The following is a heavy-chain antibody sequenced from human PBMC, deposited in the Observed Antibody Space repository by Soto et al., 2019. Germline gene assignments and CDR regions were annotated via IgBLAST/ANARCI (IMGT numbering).Heavy chain of an antibody. CDR3: ASPDFCSGYEFPSSCMDV. D-gene: IGHD3-3*01. CDR1: GGTFSSYA. V-gene: IGHV1-69*06. J-gene: IGHJ6*02. Sequence: QVQLVQSGAEVKKPGSSVKVSCKASGGTFSSYAISWVRQAPGQGLEWMGGIIPIFGTANYAQKFQGRVTITADKSTITAYMELSSLRSEDTAVYYCASPDFCSGYEFPSSCMDVWGQGTTVTVSS. CDR2: IIPIFGTA.